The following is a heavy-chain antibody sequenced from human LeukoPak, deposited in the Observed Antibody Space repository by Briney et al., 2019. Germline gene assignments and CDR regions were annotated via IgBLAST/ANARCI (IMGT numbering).Heavy chain of an antibody. V-gene: IGHV3-23*01. Sequence: GGSLRLSCVASGFTFSTYAMAWVRQAPGKGLEWVSVITVSGDGTYYADSVKGRFIISRDNSKNTLFLQMNSLRAEDTAVYYRARDRTYGGRFYWGQGALVTVSS. CDR1: GFTFSTYA. D-gene: IGHD2-15*01. CDR3: ARDRTYGGRFY. J-gene: IGHJ4*02. CDR2: ITVSGDGT.